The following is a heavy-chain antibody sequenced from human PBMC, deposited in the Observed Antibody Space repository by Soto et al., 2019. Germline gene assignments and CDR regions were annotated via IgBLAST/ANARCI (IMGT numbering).Heavy chain of an antibody. CDR1: GFTFSSYW. Sequence: GGSLRLSCAASGFTFSSYWMHWVRQAPGKGLVWVSRINSDGSSTSYADSVKGRFTISRDNAKNTLYLQMNSLRAEDTAVYYCASWEGNYYYYGMDVWGQGTTVTVSS. CDR2: INSDGSST. V-gene: IGHV3-74*01. J-gene: IGHJ6*02. D-gene: IGHD1-26*01. CDR3: ASWEGNYYYYGMDV.